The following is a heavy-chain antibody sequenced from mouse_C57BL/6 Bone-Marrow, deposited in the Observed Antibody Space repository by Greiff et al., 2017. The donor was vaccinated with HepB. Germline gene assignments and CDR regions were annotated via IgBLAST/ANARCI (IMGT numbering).Heavy chain of an antibody. CDR3: ARAMISDY. CDR2: IDPSDSYT. CDR1: GYTFTSYW. V-gene: IGHV1-50*01. J-gene: IGHJ2*01. Sequence: VQLQQPGAELVKPGASVKLSCKASGYTFTSYWMQWVKQRPGQGLEWIGEIDPSDSYTNYNQKFKGKATLTVDTSSSKAYMQLSSLTSEDSAVYYCARAMISDYWGQGTTLTVSS. D-gene: IGHD2-4*01.